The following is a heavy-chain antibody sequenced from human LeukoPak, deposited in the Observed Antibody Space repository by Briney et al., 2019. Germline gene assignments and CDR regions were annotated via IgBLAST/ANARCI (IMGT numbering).Heavy chain of an antibody. D-gene: IGHD1-26*01. CDR2: ISSSSSYI. Sequence: ETGGSLRLSCAASGFTFSSYSMNWVRKAPGKGLEWVSSISSSSSYIYYADSVKGRFTISRDNAKNSLYLQMNSLRAEDTAVYYCARRSGSYGDFDYWGQGTLVTVSS. CDR1: GFTFSSYS. V-gene: IGHV3-21*01. CDR3: ARRSGSYGDFDY. J-gene: IGHJ4*02.